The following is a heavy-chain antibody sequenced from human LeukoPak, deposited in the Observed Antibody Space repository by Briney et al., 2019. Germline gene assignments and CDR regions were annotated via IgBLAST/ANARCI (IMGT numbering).Heavy chain of an antibody. J-gene: IGHJ4*02. Sequence: RASETLSLTCTVSGGSISSGGYYWSWIRRPPGKGLEWIGEINHSGSTNYNPSLKSRVTISVDTSKNQFSLKLSSVTAADTAVYYCARGVHDYGASLGYWGQGTLVTVSS. CDR1: GGSISSGGYY. CDR3: ARGVHDYGASLGY. D-gene: IGHD4-17*01. CDR2: INHSGST. V-gene: IGHV4-39*07.